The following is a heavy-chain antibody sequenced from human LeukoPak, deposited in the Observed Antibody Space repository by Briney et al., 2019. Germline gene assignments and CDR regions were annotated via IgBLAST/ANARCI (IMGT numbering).Heavy chain of an antibody. J-gene: IGHJ6*04. Sequence: KPSETLSLTCAVYGGSFSGYYWSWIRQPPGKGLEWIGYIYYSGSTYYNPSLKSRVTISVDTSKNQFSLKLSSVTAADTAVYYCAREWITNPFAPLGVWGKGTTVTVSS. CDR1: GGSFSGYY. V-gene: IGHV4-30-4*08. CDR3: AREWITNPFAPLGV. CDR2: IYYSGST. D-gene: IGHD3-16*01.